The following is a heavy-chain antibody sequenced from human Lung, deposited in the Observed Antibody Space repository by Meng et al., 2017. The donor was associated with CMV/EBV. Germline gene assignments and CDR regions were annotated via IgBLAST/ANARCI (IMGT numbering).Heavy chain of an antibody. Sequence: QVNILQSGRGLKNRGASVRVSGKVSGYTLGSYRICWVRQAPGRGLEWMGWFVNYGDTYPAPKFQGRVTMTTDTHTNTAFMELRSLTSDDTAVYYCASGTPGRSYCDYWGQGTLVTVSS. D-gene: IGHD2-15*01. CDR2: FVNYGDT. J-gene: IGHJ4*02. V-gene: IGHV1-18*01. CDR3: ASGTPGRSYCDY. CDR1: GYTLGSYR.